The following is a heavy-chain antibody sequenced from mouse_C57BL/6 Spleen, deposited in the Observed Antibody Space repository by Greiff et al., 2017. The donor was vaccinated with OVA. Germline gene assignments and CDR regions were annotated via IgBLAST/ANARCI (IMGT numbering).Heavy chain of an antibody. CDR2: IVPANGNT. V-gene: IGHV14-3*01. CDR1: GFNITNTY. J-gene: IGHJ4*01. Sequence: EVQLQQSVAELVRPGASVKLSCTASGFNITNTYMHWVKQRPEQGLEWIGRIVPANGNTKYAPKFKGKATITAYTSSNTADLQLSSLTTEDTAIYYGARWHSMDYWGQGTSVTVSS. CDR3: ARWHSMDY.